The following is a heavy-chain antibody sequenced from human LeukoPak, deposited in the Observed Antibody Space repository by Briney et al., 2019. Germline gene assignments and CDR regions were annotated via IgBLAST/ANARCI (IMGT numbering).Heavy chain of an antibody. CDR2: FYYSGST. CDR1: GGSISLYY. Sequence: PSETLSLTCSVSGGSISLYYWSWIRQPPGQGLEWIGIFYYSGSTNYRPSLRSRVTISVDTPKSQISLKLSSVTAADTAVYYCVRSKYYDSSASAFDIWGQGTMVTVSS. V-gene: IGHV4-59*08. J-gene: IGHJ3*02. CDR3: VRSKYYDSSASAFDI. D-gene: IGHD3-22*01.